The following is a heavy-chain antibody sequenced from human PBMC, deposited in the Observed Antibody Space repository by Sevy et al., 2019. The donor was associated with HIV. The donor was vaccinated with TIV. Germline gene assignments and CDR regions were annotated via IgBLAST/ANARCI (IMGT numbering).Heavy chain of an antibody. Sequence: GGSLRLSCAASGFTFIRYAMNWVRQAPGKGLEWVAVISSDGRNKYYADSVKGRFTISRDNSKNTLYLQMNSLRSEDTAVYYCARDKGESSSSFLGDLSYWGQGTLVTVSS. CDR3: ARDKGESSSSFLGDLSY. V-gene: IGHV3-30*04. CDR2: ISSDGRNK. D-gene: IGHD3-16*02. J-gene: IGHJ4*02. CDR1: GFTFIRYA.